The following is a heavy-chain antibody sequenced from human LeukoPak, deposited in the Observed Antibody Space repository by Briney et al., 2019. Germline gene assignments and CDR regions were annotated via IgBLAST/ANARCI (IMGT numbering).Heavy chain of an antibody. CDR2: IYYSGST. Sequence: SETLSLTCTVSGGSISSGDYYWSWIRQPPGKGLEWIGYIYYSGSTYYNPSLKSRVTISVDTSKNQFSLKLSSVTAADTAVYYCARGGYYYAYFQHWGQGTLVTVSS. D-gene: IGHD3-22*01. J-gene: IGHJ1*01. V-gene: IGHV4-30-4*01. CDR1: GGSISSGDYY. CDR3: ARGGYYYAYFQH.